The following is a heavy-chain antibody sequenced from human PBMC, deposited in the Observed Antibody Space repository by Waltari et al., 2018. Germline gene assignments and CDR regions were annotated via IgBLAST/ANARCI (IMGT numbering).Heavy chain of an antibody. CDR2: INAGNGNK. J-gene: IGHJ6*02. CDR3: ARVRHISWSYHDGAYYYYGMDV. D-gene: IGHD1-26*01. CDR1: GYTFTSYA. V-gene: IGHV1-3*01. Sequence: QVQLVQSGAEVKKPGASVKVSCKASGYTFTSYAMHWVRQAPGQRLEWMGWINAGNGNKKYSKKFQGRVTITMDTSASTAYMELGSLRSEDTAVYYCARVRHISWSYHDGAYYYYGMDVWGQGTMVTVSS.